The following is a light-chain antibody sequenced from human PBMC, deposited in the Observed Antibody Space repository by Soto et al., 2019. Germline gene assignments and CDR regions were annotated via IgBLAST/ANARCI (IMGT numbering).Light chain of an antibody. CDR3: QQYNNWPLT. CDR2: GAS. J-gene: IGKJ4*01. Sequence: MSQSPSTLYVSQEERAARSCRASQTVSRNLAWYQQRPGQAPRLLIYGASTRATGIPARFSGSGSGTEFTLTISSLQSEDFAVYYCQQYNNWPLTFGGGTKVDIK. CDR1: QTVSRN. V-gene: IGKV3-15*01.